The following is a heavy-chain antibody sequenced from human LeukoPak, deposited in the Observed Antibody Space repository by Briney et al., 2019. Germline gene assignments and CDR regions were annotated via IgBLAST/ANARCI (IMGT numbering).Heavy chain of an antibody. D-gene: IGHD3-10*01. Sequence: SETLSLTGAVYGGSFSGYYWSWIRQPPGKGLEWIGEINHSGSTNYNPSLKSRVTISVDTSKNQFSLKLSSVTAADTAVYYCARGEGQYGSGSYSYYFDYWGQGTLVTVSS. J-gene: IGHJ4*02. V-gene: IGHV4-34*01. CDR1: GGSFSGYY. CDR2: INHSGST. CDR3: ARGEGQYGSGSYSYYFDY.